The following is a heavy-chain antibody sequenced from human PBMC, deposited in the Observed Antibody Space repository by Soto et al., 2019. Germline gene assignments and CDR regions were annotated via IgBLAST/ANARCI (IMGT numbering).Heavy chain of an antibody. J-gene: IGHJ5*02. Sequence: SETLSLTCAVYGGSFSGYYWSWIRQPPGKGLEWIGEINHSGSTNYNPSLKSRVTISVDTSKNQFSLKLSSVTAADTAVYYCARARSLSSGWKLLFDPWGQGTLVTVSS. CDR2: INHSGST. CDR3: ARARSLSSGWKLLFDP. D-gene: IGHD6-19*01. CDR1: GGSFSGYY. V-gene: IGHV4-34*01.